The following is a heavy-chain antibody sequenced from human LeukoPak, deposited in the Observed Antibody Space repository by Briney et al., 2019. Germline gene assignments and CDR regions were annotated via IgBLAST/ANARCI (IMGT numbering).Heavy chain of an antibody. Sequence: SETLSLTCTVSGGSIGRYYWSWIRQPPGKGLEWVGYVDYSGSTNYNPSLKSRVTMSVDTSKNQFSLKLSSVTAADTAVYYCARDRVLLWFGTPRHDAFDIWGQGTMVTVSS. CDR2: VDYSGST. CDR1: GGSIGRYY. V-gene: IGHV4-59*12. CDR3: ARDRVLLWFGTPRHDAFDI. J-gene: IGHJ3*02. D-gene: IGHD3-10*01.